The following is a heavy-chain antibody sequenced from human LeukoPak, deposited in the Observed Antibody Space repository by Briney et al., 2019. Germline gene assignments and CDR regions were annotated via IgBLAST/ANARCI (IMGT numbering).Heavy chain of an antibody. Sequence: GGSLRLSCAASGFTFSTFWMHWVRQTPGKGLVWVSRINTDGSRTGYADSVKGRFTISRDNAKNTLYLQMNSLRAEDTAVYYCAREGTYGGSDYWGQGTLVTVSS. D-gene: IGHD4-23*01. CDR3: AREGTYGGSDY. J-gene: IGHJ4*02. CDR1: GFTFSTFW. CDR2: INTDGSRT. V-gene: IGHV3-74*01.